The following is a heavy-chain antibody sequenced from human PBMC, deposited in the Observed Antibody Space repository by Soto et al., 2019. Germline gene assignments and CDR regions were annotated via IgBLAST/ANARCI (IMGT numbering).Heavy chain of an antibody. CDR1: GFTFSSYA. J-gene: IGHJ4*02. Sequence: EVQLLESGGGLVQPGGSLRLSCAASGFTFSSYAMSWVRQAPGKGLEWVSAISGSGGSTYYADSVKGRFTISRDNSKNTLYLQMNSLRAEDTAVYYCANWRWYCSSTSCYANFDYWGQGTLVTVSS. D-gene: IGHD2-2*01. CDR2: ISGSGGST. V-gene: IGHV3-23*01. CDR3: ANWRWYCSSTSCYANFDY.